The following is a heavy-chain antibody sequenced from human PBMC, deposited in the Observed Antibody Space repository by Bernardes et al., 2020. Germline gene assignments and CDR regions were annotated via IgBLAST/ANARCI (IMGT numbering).Heavy chain of an antibody. V-gene: IGHV3-30*18. D-gene: IGHD2-15*01. J-gene: IGHJ4*02. CDR2: ISGEGRKT. CDR3: AKDRYCITATCPTDY. CDR1: GFKLNEYV. Sequence: GGSLRLSCATSGFKLNEYVMHWVRQAPGKGLEWVEVISGEGRKTNYADSVKGRFTISRDYSANTLYLQMNSLRAEDTALYYCAKDRYCITATCPTDYWGQGTRVTVSS.